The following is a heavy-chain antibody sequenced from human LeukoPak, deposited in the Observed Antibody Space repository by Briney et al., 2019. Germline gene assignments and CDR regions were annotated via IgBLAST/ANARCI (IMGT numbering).Heavy chain of an antibody. CDR1: GYTFTSYY. D-gene: IGHD6-19*01. CDR2: INPSGGST. J-gene: IGHJ4*02. Sequence: ASVKVSCKASGYTFTSYYMHWVRQAPGQGLEWMGIINPSGGSTSYAQKFQGRVTMTRDTSTSTVYMELSSLRSEDTAVYYCARENSSGWYRGLLDYWGQGTLVTVSS. V-gene: IGHV1-46*01. CDR3: ARENSSGWYRGLLDY.